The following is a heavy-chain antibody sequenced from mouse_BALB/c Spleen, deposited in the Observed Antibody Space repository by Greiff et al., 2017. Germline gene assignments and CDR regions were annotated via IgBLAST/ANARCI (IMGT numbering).Heavy chain of an antibody. J-gene: IGHJ2*01. CDR2: INPSNGRT. V-gene: IGHV1S81*02. Sequence: QVQLKQPGAELVKPGASVKLSCKASGYTFTSYWMHWVKQRPGQGLEWIGEINPSNGRTNYNEKFKSKATLTVDKSSSTAYMQLSSLTSEDSAVYYCARSITTADYGGQGTTLTVSA. CDR1: GYTFTSYW. CDR3: ARSITTADY. D-gene: IGHD1-2*01.